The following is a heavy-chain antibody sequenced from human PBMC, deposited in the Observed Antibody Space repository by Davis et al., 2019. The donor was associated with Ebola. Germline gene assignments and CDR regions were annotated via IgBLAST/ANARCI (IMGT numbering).Heavy chain of an antibody. CDR1: GYTFTSYG. CDR2: ISAYNGNT. D-gene: IGHD4-17*01. CDR3: ARGDYGDYVIDYYGMDV. V-gene: IGHV1-18*01. J-gene: IGHJ6*02. Sequence: ASVKVSCKASGYTFTSYGISWVRQAPGQGLEWMGWISAYNGNTNYAQKLQGRVTMTTGTSTSTAYMELRSLRSDDTAVYYCARGDYGDYVIDYYGMDVWGQGTTVTVSS.